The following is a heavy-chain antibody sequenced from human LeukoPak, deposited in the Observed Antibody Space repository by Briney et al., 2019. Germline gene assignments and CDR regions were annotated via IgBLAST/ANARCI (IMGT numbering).Heavy chain of an antibody. Sequence: GSLRLSCAASGFTFSSYWMSWVRQAPGKGLEWVSTISGSGGAGTYYADSVKGRFTVSRDNSRNTLYLPMNSLRAEDTAVYYCVKDRGGSPFYGMDVWGQGTTVTVSS. V-gene: IGHV3-23*01. CDR3: VKDRGGSPFYGMDV. J-gene: IGHJ6*02. CDR2: ISGSGGAGT. D-gene: IGHD1-26*01. CDR1: GFTFSSYW.